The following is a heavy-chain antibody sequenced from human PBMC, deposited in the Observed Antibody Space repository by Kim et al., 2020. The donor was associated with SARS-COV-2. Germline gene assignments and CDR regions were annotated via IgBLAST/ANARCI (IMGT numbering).Heavy chain of an antibody. CDR3: EIDTAGMTFDYGMDV. V-gene: IGHV3-30*04. Sequence: GGSLRLSCAASGFTFSSYAMHWIRQAPGKGLEWVAVISYDGSNKYYADSVKGRFTISRDNYTNTLYLKLNSMRAEDTAVYYCEIDTAGMTFDYGMDVWG. J-gene: IGHJ6*02. CDR1: GFTFSSYA. CDR2: ISYDGSNK. D-gene: IGHD6-19*01.